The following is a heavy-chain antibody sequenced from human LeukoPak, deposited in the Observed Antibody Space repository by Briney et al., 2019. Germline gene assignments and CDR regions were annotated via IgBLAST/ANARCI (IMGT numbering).Heavy chain of an antibody. D-gene: IGHD4/OR15-4a*01. CDR1: GGSVSSYY. CDR2: IYYSGTT. V-gene: IGHV4-59*02. CDR3: ARGAVFDL. J-gene: IGHJ5*02. Sequence: SETLSLTCTVSGGSVSSYYWSWIRQPPGTGLEWIGYIYYSGTTDYNPYLKSRVTISVDTSKNQLSLNLNSVTAADTAVYYCARGAVFDLWGQGTLVTVSS.